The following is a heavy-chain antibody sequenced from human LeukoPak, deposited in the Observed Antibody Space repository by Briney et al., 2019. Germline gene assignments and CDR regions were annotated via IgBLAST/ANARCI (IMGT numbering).Heavy chain of an antibody. CDR1: GFTFSNAW. D-gene: IGHD5-18*01. CDR2: ISSSGSTI. Sequence: GGSLRLSCAGSGFTFSNAWMSWVRQAPGKGLEWVSYISSSGSTIYYSDSVKGRFTISRDNAKNSLYLQMNSLRAEDTAVYYCVRVGYSYGLDYFDYWGQGNLVTVSS. V-gene: IGHV3-11*04. CDR3: VRVGYSYGLDYFDY. J-gene: IGHJ4*02.